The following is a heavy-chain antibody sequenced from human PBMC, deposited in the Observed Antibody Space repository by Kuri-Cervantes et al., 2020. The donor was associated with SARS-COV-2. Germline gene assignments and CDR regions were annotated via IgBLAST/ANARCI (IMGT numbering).Heavy chain of an antibody. D-gene: IGHD6-13*01. CDR2: INHSGST. J-gene: IGHJ5*02. V-gene: IGHV4-34*01. Sequence: GSLRLSCAVYGESFIGYYWSWVRQPPGKGLEWIGDINHSGSTNYNPSLKSRVTISLDTSTNQFSLKLSSVTAADTAVYYCARESSSSWYWFDPWGQGTLVTVSS. CDR1: GESFIGYY. CDR3: ARESSSSWYWFDP.